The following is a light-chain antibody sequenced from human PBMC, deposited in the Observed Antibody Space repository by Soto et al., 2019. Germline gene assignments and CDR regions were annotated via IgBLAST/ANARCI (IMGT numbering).Light chain of an antibody. CDR3: QQYNIWPLWT. Sequence: EIVMTQSPATLSVSPVDRATLSCRASESVTSSLAWYQQKPGQPPRLLIYAASTRPTDVPARFSGGGSETEFTLTISSLQSDDFAVYCCQQYNIWPLWTFGQGTKVDIK. J-gene: IGKJ1*01. CDR1: ESVTSS. V-gene: IGKV3-15*01. CDR2: AAS.